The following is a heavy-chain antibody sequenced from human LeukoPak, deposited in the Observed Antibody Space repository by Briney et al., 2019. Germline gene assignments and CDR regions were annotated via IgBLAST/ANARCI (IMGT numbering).Heavy chain of an antibody. J-gene: IGHJ4*02. Sequence: SETLSLTCAVYGGSFSGYYWSWIRQPPGKGLEWIGEINHSGSTNYNPSLKSRVTISVDTSKNQFSLKLSSVTAADTAVYYCAREGTGSSWYFYWGQGTLVTVSS. V-gene: IGHV4-34*01. CDR3: AREGTGSSWYFY. CDR2: INHSGST. CDR1: GGSFSGYY. D-gene: IGHD6-13*01.